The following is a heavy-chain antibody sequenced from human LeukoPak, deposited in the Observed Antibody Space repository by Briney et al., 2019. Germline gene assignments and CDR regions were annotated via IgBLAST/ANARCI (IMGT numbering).Heavy chain of an antibody. J-gene: IGHJ6*03. CDR1: GFTFSRYA. Sequence: GGSLRLSCGASGFTFSRYAMSWVRQAPGKGLQWVSQIDGSGGAIYYADSVKGRFTISRDNSKNTLYLQMNSLRAEDTAVYYCARDFRYCSGGSCYSGMKYYHYMDVWGKGTTVTVSS. V-gene: IGHV3-23*01. D-gene: IGHD2-15*01. CDR2: IDGSGGAI. CDR3: ARDFRYCSGGSCYSGMKYYHYMDV.